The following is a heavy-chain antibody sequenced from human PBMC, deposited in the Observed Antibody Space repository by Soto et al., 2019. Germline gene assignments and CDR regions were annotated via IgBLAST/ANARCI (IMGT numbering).Heavy chain of an antibody. CDR2: ISYDGSNK. Sequence: GGSLRLSCAASGFAFNTYSMHWVRQAPGRGLEWVAVISYDGSNKFYADSVKGRFTISRDNSKNTLYLEMNSLRGEDTAVYYCAKVSPMGYFFDFWGPGTLVTVSS. CDR1: GFAFNTYS. CDR3: AKVSPMGYFFDF. J-gene: IGHJ4*02. V-gene: IGHV3-30-3*01.